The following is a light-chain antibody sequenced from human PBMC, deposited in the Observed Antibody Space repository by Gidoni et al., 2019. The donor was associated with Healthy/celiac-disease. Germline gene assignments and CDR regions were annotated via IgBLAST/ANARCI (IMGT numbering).Light chain of an antibody. J-gene: IGKJ2*01. CDR2: KAS. CDR1: QSISSW. CDR3: QQYNSYV. Sequence: DIQMTQSPSTLSASVGDRVTITCRASQSISSWLAWYQQKPGKAPKLLIYKASSLESGVPSRFSGTLTISSLQPDDFATYYCQQYNSYVFGQGTKLEIK. V-gene: IGKV1-5*03.